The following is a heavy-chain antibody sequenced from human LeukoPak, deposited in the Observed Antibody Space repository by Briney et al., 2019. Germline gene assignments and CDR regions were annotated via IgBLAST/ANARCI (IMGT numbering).Heavy chain of an antibody. J-gene: IGHJ6*02. CDR1: GYTFTGYY. D-gene: IGHD6-19*01. V-gene: IGHV1-2*02. CDR3: ARGASSGWYDYYYYGMDV. Sequence: ASLKVSSKASGYTFTGYYMHWGRRAPGQGLEWMGWINPNSGGTNYAQKFQGRVTMTRDTSISTAYMELSRLRSDDTAVYYCARGASSGWYDYYYYGMDVWGQGTTVTVSS. CDR2: INPNSGGT.